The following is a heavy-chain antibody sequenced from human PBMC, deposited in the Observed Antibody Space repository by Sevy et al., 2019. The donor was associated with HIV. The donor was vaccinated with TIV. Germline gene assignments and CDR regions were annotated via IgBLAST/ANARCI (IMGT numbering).Heavy chain of an antibody. CDR1: GFTFSSYA. J-gene: IGHJ4*02. Sequence: GGSLRLSCAASGFTFSSYAMHWVRQAPGKGLEWVAVISYDTSNKYYADSVKGRFTISRDKSKNTLYLQMNSLRAEDTAVHYCARDFAAAGTYYFDYWGQGTLVTVSS. CDR3: ARDFAAAGTYYFDY. V-gene: IGHV3-30-3*01. D-gene: IGHD6-13*01. CDR2: ISYDTSNK.